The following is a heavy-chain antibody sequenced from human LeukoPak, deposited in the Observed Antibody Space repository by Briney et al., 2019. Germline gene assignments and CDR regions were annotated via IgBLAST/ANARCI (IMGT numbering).Heavy chain of an antibody. CDR3: ARDRGSGGSGSYYPFDY. CDR1: GIAFDKNA. V-gene: IGHV3-23*01. J-gene: IGHJ4*02. CDR2: ISHSGRAT. Sequence: GGSLRLSCAAFGIAFDKNAMTWVRHVPGKGLEWVSTISHSGRATYYADSVKGRFTISRDNSKNTVSLQMNSLRAEDTAVYYCARDRGSGGSGSYYPFDYWGQGTLVTVSS. D-gene: IGHD3-10*01.